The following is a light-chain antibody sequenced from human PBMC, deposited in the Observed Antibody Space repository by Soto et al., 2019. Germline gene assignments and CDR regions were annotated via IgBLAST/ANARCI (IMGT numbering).Light chain of an antibody. Sequence: EIVMTQSPGTLSVSPGERATLSCRASQNILTKLAWYQQRPGQSPRLVIYGASTRAIDIPARFSGSGSGTEFTLTISSLQSEDFVVYYCQQYNNWPITFGPGTRLEIK. CDR1: QNILTK. CDR2: GAS. J-gene: IGKJ5*01. V-gene: IGKV3-15*01. CDR3: QQYNNWPIT.